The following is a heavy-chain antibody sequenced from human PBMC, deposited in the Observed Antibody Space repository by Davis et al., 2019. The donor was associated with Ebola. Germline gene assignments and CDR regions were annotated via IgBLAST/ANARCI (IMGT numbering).Heavy chain of an antibody. D-gene: IGHD3-10*01. V-gene: IGHV4-59*01. J-gene: IGHJ6*02. CDR2: IYYSGST. Sequence: MPSETLSPTCTLSGGSITSYYWSCIRQLQGKGLEWIGYIYYSGSTNYNPSLKSRVTISVDTSKNQFYLKLSSVNAADTAVYYCSRGSDREFYYGMDVWGQGTTVTVSS. CDR1: GGSITSYY. CDR3: SRGSDREFYYGMDV.